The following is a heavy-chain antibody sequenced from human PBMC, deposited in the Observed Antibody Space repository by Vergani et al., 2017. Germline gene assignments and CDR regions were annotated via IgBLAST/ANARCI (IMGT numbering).Heavy chain of an antibody. D-gene: IGHD4-11*01. Sequence: QVQLVQSGAEVKKPGASVKVSCEASGYSFTSHDIYWVRQAPGQGLEWMGWMSPDSGNRGFAQNFQVRISMTRNTSINTAYMELSSLTSEDTAIYYCARNYSTNNDFDAWGQGTLVTVSS. CDR3: ARNYSTNNDFDA. V-gene: IGHV1-8*01. J-gene: IGHJ5*02. CDR2: MSPDSGNR. CDR1: GYSFTSHD.